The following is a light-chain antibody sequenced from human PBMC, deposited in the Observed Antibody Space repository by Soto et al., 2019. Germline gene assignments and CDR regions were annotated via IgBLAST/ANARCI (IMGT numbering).Light chain of an antibody. V-gene: IGLV2-14*01. CDR1: SSDVGGYNY. J-gene: IGLJ1*01. CDR2: DVS. Sequence: QSALTQPASVSGSPGQSITISCTGTSSDVGGYNYVSWYQQHPGKAPKLMIYDVSNRPSGVSNRFSGSKSGNTASLTISGLPAEDEADYYCSSYTSSSTPDNYVFGTGTKLTVL. CDR3: SSYTSSSTPDNYV.